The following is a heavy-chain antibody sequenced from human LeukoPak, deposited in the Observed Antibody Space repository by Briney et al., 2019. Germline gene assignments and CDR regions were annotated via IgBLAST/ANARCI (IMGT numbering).Heavy chain of an antibody. J-gene: IGHJ4*02. D-gene: IGHD5-24*01. V-gene: IGHV4-34*01. CDR2: INHSGST. CDR3: ARGGGGYYIDY. CDR1: GGSFSGYY. Sequence: PSETLSLTCAVYGGSFSGYYWSWIRQPPGKGLEWIGEINHSGSTNYNPSPKSRVTISVDTSENQLSLKLSSVTAADTAVYYCARGGGGYYIDYWGQGTLVTVSS.